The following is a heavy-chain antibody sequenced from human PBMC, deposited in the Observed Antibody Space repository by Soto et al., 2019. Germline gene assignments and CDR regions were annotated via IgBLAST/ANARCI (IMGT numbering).Heavy chain of an antibody. CDR1: GGTFSSYA. J-gene: IGHJ6*02. CDR3: ARDRGTEYSSSSYYYYYGMDV. D-gene: IGHD6-6*01. CDR2: IIPIFGTA. Sequence: QVQLVQSGAEVKKPGSSVKVSCKASGGTFSSYAISWVRQAPGQGLEWMGGIIPIFGTANYAQKLQGRVTITADESTSTAYMELSSLRSEDTAVYYCARDRGTEYSSSSYYYYYGMDVWGQGTTVTVSS. V-gene: IGHV1-69*01.